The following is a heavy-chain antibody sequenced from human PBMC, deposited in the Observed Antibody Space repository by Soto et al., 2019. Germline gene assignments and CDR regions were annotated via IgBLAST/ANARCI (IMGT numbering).Heavy chain of an antibody. CDR2: IIPILDVA. Sequence: QVQLVQSGAEVKEPGSSVKVSCKASGGTFSTYTLIWVRQAPGQGLEWMGRIIPILDVANYPQKFQGRVTITADKSTTTAYMELRSLRSEDTAVYYCARDGLYCSGGSCYSFDYWGQGTLVTVSS. J-gene: IGHJ4*02. CDR1: GGTFSTYT. CDR3: ARDGLYCSGGSCYSFDY. V-gene: IGHV1-69*08. D-gene: IGHD2-15*01.